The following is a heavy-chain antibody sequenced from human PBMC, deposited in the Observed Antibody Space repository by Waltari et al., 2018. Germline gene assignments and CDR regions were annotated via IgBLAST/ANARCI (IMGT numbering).Heavy chain of an antibody. CDR3: ARDARGLIVGATFDY. CDR2: IYHSGST. Sequence: QVQLQESGPGLVKPSETLSLTCTVSGYSISSGYYWGWIRQPPWKGLEWIGSIYHSGSTYYNPSIKSRVTISVDTSKNQFSLKLSSVTAADTAVYYCARDARGLIVGATFDYWGQGTLVTVSS. CDR1: GYSISSGYY. D-gene: IGHD1-26*01. V-gene: IGHV4-38-2*02. J-gene: IGHJ4*02.